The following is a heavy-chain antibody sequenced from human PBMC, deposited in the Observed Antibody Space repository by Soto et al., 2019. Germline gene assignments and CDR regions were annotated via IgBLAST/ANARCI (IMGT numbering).Heavy chain of an antibody. CDR2: IYHSGST. J-gene: IGHJ6*02. V-gene: IGHV4-4*02. D-gene: IGHD2-2*01. CDR1: GGSISSSNW. CDR3: ASAPHIVLVPAASALWDYYYGMDV. Sequence: LSLTCAVSGGSISSSNWWSWVRQPPGKGLEWIGEIYHSGSTNYNPSLKSRVTISVDKSKNQFSLKLSSVTAADTAVYYCASAPHIVLVPAASALWDYYYGMDVWGQGTTVTVSS.